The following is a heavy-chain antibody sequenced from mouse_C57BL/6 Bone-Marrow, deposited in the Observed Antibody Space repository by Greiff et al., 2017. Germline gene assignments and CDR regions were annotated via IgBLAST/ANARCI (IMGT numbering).Heavy chain of an antibody. CDR2: IDPENGDT. CDR3: TADSSGYVGFAY. V-gene: IGHV14-4*01. CDR1: GFNIKDDY. J-gene: IGHJ3*01. D-gene: IGHD3-2*02. Sequence: EVQLQQSGAELVRPGASVTLSCTASGFNIKDDYMHWVKQRPEQGLEWIGWIDPENGDTEYASKFQGKATITADTSSNTAYLQLSSLTSEDTAVYYCTADSSGYVGFAYWGQGTLVTVSA.